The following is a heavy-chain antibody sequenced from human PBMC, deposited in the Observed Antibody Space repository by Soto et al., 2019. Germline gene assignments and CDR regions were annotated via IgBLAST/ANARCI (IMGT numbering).Heavy chain of an antibody. J-gene: IGHJ3*02. V-gene: IGHV3-23*01. CDR3: SKATASRPGASEI. CDR2: ILVGGST. CDR1: GFSCSSYG. D-gene: IGHD1-1*01. Sequence: GGSVRLSCAVSGFSCSSYGMRWVRQGPGKGLEWVSTILVGGSTHYEDSVKGRFTISRDTSKNTVYLQMNSLTAGDTAFYYCSKATASRPGASEIYGQGIIVTLS.